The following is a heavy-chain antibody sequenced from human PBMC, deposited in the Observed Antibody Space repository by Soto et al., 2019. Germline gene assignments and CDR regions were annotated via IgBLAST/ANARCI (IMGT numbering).Heavy chain of an antibody. J-gene: IGHJ5*02. CDR1: GYTFTSYD. V-gene: IGHV1-8*01. CDR3: ARSCSGGSCYFSWFDP. Sequence: ASVKVSCKASGYTFTSYDINWVRQATGQGLEWMGWMNPNSGNTGYAQKFQGRVTMTRNTSISTAYMELSSLRSEDTAVYYCARSCSGGSCYFSWFDPWGQGTLVTVSS. CDR2: MNPNSGNT. D-gene: IGHD2-15*01.